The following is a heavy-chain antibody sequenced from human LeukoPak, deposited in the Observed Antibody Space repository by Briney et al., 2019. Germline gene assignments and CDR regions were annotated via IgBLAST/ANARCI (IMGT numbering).Heavy chain of an antibody. CDR2: INHSGST. V-gene: IGHV4-34*01. Sequence: PSETLSLTCAVYGGSFSGYYWSWIRQPPGKGLEWIGEINHSGSTNYNPSLKSRVTISVDTSKNQFSLKLSSVTAADTAVYYCARQGGRYGSGIGYWGQGTLVTVSS. D-gene: IGHD3-10*01. CDR1: GGSFSGYY. J-gene: IGHJ4*02. CDR3: ARQGGRYGSGIGY.